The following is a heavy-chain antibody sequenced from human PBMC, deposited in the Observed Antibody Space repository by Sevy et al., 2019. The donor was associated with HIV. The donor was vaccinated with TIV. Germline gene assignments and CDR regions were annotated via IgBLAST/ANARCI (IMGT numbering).Heavy chain of an antibody. Sequence: GGSLRLSCAVSGFTFSTYSMTWVRQAPGKGLEWVSSISSSSNYIYYPDLVKGRFTISRDNAKNSLYLQMNSLRAEDTAVYYCARVKAYCSGGSCYSTMGADVWGQGTTVTVSS. CDR1: GFTFSTYS. J-gene: IGHJ6*02. V-gene: IGHV3-21*01. CDR3: ARVKAYCSGGSCYSTMGADV. CDR2: ISSSSNYI. D-gene: IGHD2-15*01.